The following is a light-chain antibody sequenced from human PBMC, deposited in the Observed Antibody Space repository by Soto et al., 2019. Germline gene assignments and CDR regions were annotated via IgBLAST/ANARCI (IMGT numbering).Light chain of an antibody. CDR3: QQFDRSLPSWT. CDR2: GAS. J-gene: IGKJ1*01. CDR1: QSVSSNY. V-gene: IGKV3-20*01. Sequence: ETVLTQSPGTLSLSPGERATLSCRASQSVSSNYLAWYQHIPGQAPRLLIYGASTRATVIPDRFSGSGSGTDFTLTLSRLEPEDFAVYYCQQFDRSLPSWTFGQGTKVE.